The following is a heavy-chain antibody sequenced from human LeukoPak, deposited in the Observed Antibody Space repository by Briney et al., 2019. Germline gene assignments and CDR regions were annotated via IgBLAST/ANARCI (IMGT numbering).Heavy chain of an antibody. CDR1: GFTLSSYA. V-gene: IGHV3-23*01. Sequence: GGSLRLSCVVSGFTLSSYAMSWVRQAPGKGLEWVAATSSSDSGKYHADSVRGRFTISRDNSKNTVYLQMNSLRAEDAAVYYCAELGITMIGGVWGKGTTVTISS. CDR2: TSSSDSGK. D-gene: IGHD3-10*02. J-gene: IGHJ6*04. CDR3: AELGITMIGGV.